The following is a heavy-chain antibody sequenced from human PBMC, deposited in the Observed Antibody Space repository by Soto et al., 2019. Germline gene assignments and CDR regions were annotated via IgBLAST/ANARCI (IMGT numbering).Heavy chain of an antibody. Sequence: EVQLVESGGALAQPGGSLRVSCEASGFTFSNYALSWVRQAPGKGLEWVSVISGNGGSTDYADSVKGLFTNSRDNSKNPRYLQMNILRAEDTAIYYCTKSIQRAVQWFGDQPYGMDAWGQGTTVTVS. CDR3: TKSIQRAVQWFGDQPYGMDA. J-gene: IGHJ6*02. CDR1: GFTFSNYA. CDR2: ISGNGGST. D-gene: IGHD3-10*01. V-gene: IGHV3-23*04.